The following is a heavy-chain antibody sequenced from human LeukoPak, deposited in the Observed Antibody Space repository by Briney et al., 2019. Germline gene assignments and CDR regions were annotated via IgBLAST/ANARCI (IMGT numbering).Heavy chain of an antibody. CDR1: GFTFSNFG. J-gene: IGHJ5*02. CDR3: AKAGTTVTKSWFDP. Sequence: RGSLRLSCAASGFTFSNFGMHWVRQAPGKGLEWVAVISYGGNNNYYADSVKGRFSISRDNSKNTLYLQMNSLRTDDTAVYYCAKAGTTVTKSWFDPWGQGTLVTVSS. CDR2: ISYGGNNN. V-gene: IGHV3-30*18. D-gene: IGHD4-17*01.